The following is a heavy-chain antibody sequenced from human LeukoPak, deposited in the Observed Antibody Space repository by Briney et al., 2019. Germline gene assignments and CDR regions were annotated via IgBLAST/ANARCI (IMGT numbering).Heavy chain of an antibody. D-gene: IGHD1-26*01. CDR3: ARENIVGVGRPWFDP. J-gene: IGHJ5*02. CDR2: IYYNGTT. Sequence: SETLSLTCTVSGGSIRSSSYYWGWIRQPPGKGLEWIGTIYYNGTTHYNPSLKSRVTISVDTSKNQFSLKLSSVTAADTAVYYCARENIVGVGRPWFDPWGQGTLVSVPS. CDR1: GGSIRSSSYY. V-gene: IGHV4-39*02.